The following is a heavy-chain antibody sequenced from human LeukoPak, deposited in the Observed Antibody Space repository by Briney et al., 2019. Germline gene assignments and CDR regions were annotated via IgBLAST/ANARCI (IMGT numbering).Heavy chain of an antibody. Sequence: ASVKVSCKASGYTFTSYDINWVRQATGQGLERMGWMNPNSGNTGYAQKFQGRVTMTRNTSISTAYMELSSLRSEDTAVYYCAREARYYDSSEAYFDYWGQGTLVTVSS. D-gene: IGHD3-22*01. V-gene: IGHV1-8*01. CDR2: MNPNSGNT. J-gene: IGHJ4*02. CDR3: AREARYYDSSEAYFDY. CDR1: GYTFTSYD.